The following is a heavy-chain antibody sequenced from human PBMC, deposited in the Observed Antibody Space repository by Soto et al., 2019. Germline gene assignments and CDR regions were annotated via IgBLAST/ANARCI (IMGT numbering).Heavy chain of an antibody. V-gene: IGHV3-21*01. CDR2: ISSNSAYI. Sequence: GGSLRLSCAASGFTFRSFTMNWVRQAPGKGLEWVSTISSNSAYIYYTDALRGRFTISRDNAKNSLHLQMNSLRAEDTAVYYCTRDASRDSSARGWLDPWGRGTLVTVSS. J-gene: IGHJ5*02. D-gene: IGHD6-13*01. CDR3: TRDASRDSSARGWLDP. CDR1: GFTFRSFT.